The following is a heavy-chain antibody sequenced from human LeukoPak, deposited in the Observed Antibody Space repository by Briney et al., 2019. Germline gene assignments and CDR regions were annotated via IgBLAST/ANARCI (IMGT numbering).Heavy chain of an antibody. J-gene: IGHJ4*02. V-gene: IGHV3-23*01. CDR1: GFTFSSYA. Sequence: GGSLRLSCAASGFTFSSYAMSWVRQAPGKWLEWVSAISGSGGSTYYADSVKGRFTISRDNSKNTLYLQMNSLRAEDTAVYYCAKGGYYDSSGYPFDYWGQGTLVTVSS. CDR2: ISGSGGST. CDR3: AKGGYYDSSGYPFDY. D-gene: IGHD3-22*01.